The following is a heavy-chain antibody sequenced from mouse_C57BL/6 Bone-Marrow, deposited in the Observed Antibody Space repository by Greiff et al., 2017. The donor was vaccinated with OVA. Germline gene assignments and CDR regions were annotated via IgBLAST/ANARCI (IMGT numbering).Heavy chain of an antibody. CDR3: ARARDYRTGFAD. V-gene: IGHV1-64*01. J-gene: IGHJ3*01. D-gene: IGHD2-4*01. CDR2: IHPNSGST. Sequence: VQLQQPGAELVKPGASVKLSCKASGYTFTSYWMHWVKQRPGQGLAWIGMIHPNSGSTNYNEKFKSKATLTVDKSSSTAYMQLSSLTSEDSAVYYCARARDYRTGFADWGQGTLVTVSA. CDR1: GYTFTSYW.